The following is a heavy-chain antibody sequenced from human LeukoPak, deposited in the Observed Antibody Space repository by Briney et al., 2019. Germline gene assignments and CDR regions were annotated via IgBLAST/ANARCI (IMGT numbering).Heavy chain of an antibody. CDR1: GFTVSSNY. J-gene: IGHJ4*02. CDR2: IYSGGST. CDR3: ARGSSGWYAGFDY. D-gene: IGHD6-19*01. Sequence: GGSLRLSCAASGFTVSSNYMSWVRQAPGRGLEWVSVIYSGGSTYYADSVKGRFTISRHNSKNTLYLQMNSLRAEDTAVYYCARGSSGWYAGFDYWGQGTLVTVSS. V-gene: IGHV3-53*04.